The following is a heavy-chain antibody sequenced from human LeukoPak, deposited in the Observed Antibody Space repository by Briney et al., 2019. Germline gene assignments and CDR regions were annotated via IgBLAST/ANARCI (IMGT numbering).Heavy chain of an antibody. CDR1: GGSISSYY. V-gene: IGHV4-59*12. CDR3: AREDAMVRGVIFDY. CDR2: IYYSGST. Sequence: SETLSLTCTVSGGSISSYYWSWIRQPPGKGLEWIGYIYYSGSTNYNPSLKSRVTISVDTSKNQFSLKLSSVTAADTAVYYRAREDAMVRGVIFDYWGQGTLVTVSS. J-gene: IGHJ4*02. D-gene: IGHD3-10*01.